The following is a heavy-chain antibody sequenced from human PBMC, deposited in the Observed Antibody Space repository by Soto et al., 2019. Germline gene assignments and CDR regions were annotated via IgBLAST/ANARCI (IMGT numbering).Heavy chain of an antibody. CDR1: AGSFSGYY. D-gene: IGHD2-15*01. CDR3: ARRNLKYCSGGSCSNRPIYWYFDL. CDR2: IHHNGST. J-gene: IGHJ2*01. V-gene: IGHV4-34*01. Sequence: PSQTLSLTCALYAGSFSGYYWSWIRQPPGKGLEWIGEIHHNGSTNYNPSLKSRVTISVDTSKNQFSLKLSSVTAADTAMYYCARRNLKYCSGGSCSNRPIYWYFDLWGRGTLVTVSS.